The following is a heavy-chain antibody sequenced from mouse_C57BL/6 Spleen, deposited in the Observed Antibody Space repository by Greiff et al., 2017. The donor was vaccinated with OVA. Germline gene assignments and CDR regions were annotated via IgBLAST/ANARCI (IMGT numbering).Heavy chain of an antibody. CDR1: GFTFSSYA. CDR3: ARGITTLYYYDY. D-gene: IGHD1-1*01. CDR2: ISDGGSYT. J-gene: IGHJ2*01. Sequence: EVQGVESGGGLVKPGGSLKLSCAASGFTFSSYAMSWVRQTPEKRLEWVATISDGGSYTYYPDNVKGRFTISRDNAKNNLYLQMSHLTSEYTAMYYCARGITTLYYYDYWGQGTTLTVSS. V-gene: IGHV5-4*01.